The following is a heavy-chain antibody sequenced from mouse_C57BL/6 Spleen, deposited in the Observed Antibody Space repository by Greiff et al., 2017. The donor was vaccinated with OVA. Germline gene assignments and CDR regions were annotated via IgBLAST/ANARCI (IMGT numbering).Heavy chain of an antibody. CDR2: IDPENGDT. CDR3: TIYYGSIYFDY. Sequence: EVHLVESGAELVRPGASVKLSCTASGFNIKDDYMHWVKQRPEQGLEWIGWIDPENGDTEYASKFQGKATITADTSSNTAYLQLSSLTSEDTAVHYCTIYYGSIYFDYRGQGTTLTVSS. D-gene: IGHD1-1*01. CDR1: GFNIKDDY. V-gene: IGHV14-4*01. J-gene: IGHJ2*01.